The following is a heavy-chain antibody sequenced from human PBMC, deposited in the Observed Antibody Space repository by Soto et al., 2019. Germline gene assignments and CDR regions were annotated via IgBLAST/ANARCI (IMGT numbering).Heavy chain of an antibody. CDR1: GFTFTSSA. CDR2: IVVGSGNT. V-gene: IGHV1-58*02. J-gene: IGHJ6*02. CDR3: AAEGTVTTGMDV. Sequence: SVKVSCKASGFTFTSSAMHWVRQARGQRLEWIGWIVVGSGNTNYAQKFQERVTITRDMSTSTAYMELSSLRSEDTAVYYCAAEGTVTTGMDVWGQGTTVTVSS. D-gene: IGHD4-17*01.